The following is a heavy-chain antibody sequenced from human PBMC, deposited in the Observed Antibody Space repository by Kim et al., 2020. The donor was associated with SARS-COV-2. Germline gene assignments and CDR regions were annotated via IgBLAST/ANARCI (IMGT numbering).Heavy chain of an antibody. Sequence: SVKVSCKASGGTFSSYAISWVRQAPGQGLEWMGGIIPIFGTANYAQKFQGRVTITADESTSTAYMELSSLRSEDTAVYYCARDGCSYIAAAGTCSDYYYYGMDVWGQGTTVTVSS. CDR2: IIPIFGTA. CDR3: ARDGCSYIAAAGTCSDYYYYGMDV. V-gene: IGHV1-69*13. J-gene: IGHJ6*02. CDR1: GGTFSSYA. D-gene: IGHD6-13*01.